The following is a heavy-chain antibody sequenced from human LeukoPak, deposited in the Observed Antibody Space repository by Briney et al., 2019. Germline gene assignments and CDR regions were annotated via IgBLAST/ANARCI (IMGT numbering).Heavy chain of an antibody. CDR3: ARAVGSFDWLPLFDF. CDR1: GYSIRSGFY. D-gene: IGHD3-9*01. J-gene: IGHJ4*02. Sequence: SETLSLTCTVSGYSIRSGFYWGWIRQPPGQGLEWIGNIYHSGITYYTPSLKSRVTISVDTSKNQFYLKLSSVTAADTAVYYCARAVGSFDWLPLFDFWGQGALVTVSS. V-gene: IGHV4-38-2*02. CDR2: IYHSGIT.